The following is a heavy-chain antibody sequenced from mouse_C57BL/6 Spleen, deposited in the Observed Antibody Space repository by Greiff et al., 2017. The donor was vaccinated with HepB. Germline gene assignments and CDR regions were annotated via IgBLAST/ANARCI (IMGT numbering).Heavy chain of an antibody. CDR1: GYTFTDYY. CDR2: INPNNGGT. D-gene: IGHD1-1*02. Sequence: VQLQQSGPELVKPGASVKISCKASGYTFTDYYMNWVKQSHGKSLEWIGDINPNNGGTSYNQKFKGKATLTVDKSSSTAYMELRSLTSEDSAVYYCASGGWSHFDYWGQGTTLTVSS. V-gene: IGHV1-26*01. J-gene: IGHJ2*01. CDR3: ASGGWSHFDY.